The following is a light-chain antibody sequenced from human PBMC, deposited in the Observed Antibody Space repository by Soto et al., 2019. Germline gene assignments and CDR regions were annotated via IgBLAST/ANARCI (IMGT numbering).Light chain of an antibody. J-gene: IGLJ3*02. CDR1: SGHSSYA. Sequence: QSVLTQSPSASASLGASVKLTCTLSSGHSSYAIAWHQQQPEKGPRYLMKLNSDGSHTKGDGIPDRFSGSSSGAERYLTISGLQSEAEADYYCQTWATDTVVFGGGTKLTVL. CDR2: LNSDGSH. V-gene: IGLV4-69*01. CDR3: QTWATDTVV.